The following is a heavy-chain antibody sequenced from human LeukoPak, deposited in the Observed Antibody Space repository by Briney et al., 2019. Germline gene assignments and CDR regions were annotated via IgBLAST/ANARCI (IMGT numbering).Heavy chain of an antibody. CDR3: ARENREGYYMKLDY. CDR2: INSDGSSR. J-gene: IGHJ4*02. CDR1: GFTFSSYW. Sequence: GGSLRLSCAASGFTFSSYWMHWVRQVPGKGLVWVSRINSDGSSRSYVDSVKGRFTISRDNAKNSLYLQMNSLRAEDTAVYYCARENREGYYMKLDYWGQGTLVTVSS. V-gene: IGHV3-74*01. D-gene: IGHD3-3*01.